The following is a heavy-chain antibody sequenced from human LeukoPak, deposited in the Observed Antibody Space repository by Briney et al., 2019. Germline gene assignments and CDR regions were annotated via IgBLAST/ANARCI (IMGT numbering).Heavy chain of an antibody. D-gene: IGHD6-19*01. CDR3: ARVVAVAGTRPNYYYYYGMDV. CDR2: INPNSGGT. Sequence: ASVKVSCKASGYTFTGYYMHWVRQAPGQGLEWMGWINPNSGGTNYAQKFQGRVTMTRDTPISTAYMELSRLRSDDTAVYYCARVVAVAGTRPNYYYYYGMDVWGQGTTVTVSS. CDR1: GYTFTGYY. J-gene: IGHJ6*02. V-gene: IGHV1-2*02.